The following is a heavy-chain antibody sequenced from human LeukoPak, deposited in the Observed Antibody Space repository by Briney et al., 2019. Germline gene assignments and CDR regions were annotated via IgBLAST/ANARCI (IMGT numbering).Heavy chain of an antibody. V-gene: IGHV1-2*02. CDR3: ARYTITAAGSPFDY. Sequence: ASVKVSCKASGYTFTGYYVHWVRQAPGQGLEWMGWINSHSGGTDYAHKFQGRVTMTRDTSISTAYMELSRPKSDDTAVYYCARYTITAAGSPFDYWGQGTLVTVSS. D-gene: IGHD6-13*01. J-gene: IGHJ4*02. CDR2: INSHSGGT. CDR1: GYTFTGYY.